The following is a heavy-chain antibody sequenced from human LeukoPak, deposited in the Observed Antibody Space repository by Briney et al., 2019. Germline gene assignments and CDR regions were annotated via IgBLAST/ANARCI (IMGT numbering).Heavy chain of an antibody. J-gene: IGHJ6*03. CDR1: GGSISSGSYY. V-gene: IGHV4-61*02. Sequence: SQTLSLTCTVSGGSISSGSYYWSWIRQPAGKGLEWIGRIYTSGSTNYNPSLKSRVTISVDTSKNQFSLKLSSVTAADTAVYYCARVLSSWRKKRDMDVWGKGTTVTVSS. CDR3: ARVLSSWRKKRDMDV. D-gene: IGHD6-13*01. CDR2: IYTSGST.